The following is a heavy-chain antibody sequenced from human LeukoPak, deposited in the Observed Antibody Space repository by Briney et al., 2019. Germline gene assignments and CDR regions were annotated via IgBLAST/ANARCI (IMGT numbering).Heavy chain of an antibody. D-gene: IGHD3-22*01. CDR2: ISSSGSTI. Sequence: GGSLRLSCAASGFTFTSYAMSWVRQAPGKGLEWVSYISSSGSTIYYADSVKGRFTISRDNAKNSLYLQMNSLRAEDTAVYYCARDQYYYYDSSGYEWGQGTLVTVSS. CDR3: ARDQYYYYDSSGYE. CDR1: GFTFTSYA. V-gene: IGHV3-48*03. J-gene: IGHJ4*02.